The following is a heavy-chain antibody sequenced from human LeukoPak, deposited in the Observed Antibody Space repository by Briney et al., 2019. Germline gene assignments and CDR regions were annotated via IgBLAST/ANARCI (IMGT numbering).Heavy chain of an antibody. V-gene: IGHV4-59*01. CDR3: ASCALADVSMDV. J-gene: IGHJ6*03. D-gene: IGHD2-15*01. CDR1: GGSISSYY. Sequence: SETLSLTCTVSGGSISSYYWSWIRQPTGKGLEWIGYIYYSGSTNYNPSPKSRATISVDTSKKQFSLKLSSVTAADTAVYYCASCALADVSMDVWGKGTTVTLS. CDR2: IYYSGST.